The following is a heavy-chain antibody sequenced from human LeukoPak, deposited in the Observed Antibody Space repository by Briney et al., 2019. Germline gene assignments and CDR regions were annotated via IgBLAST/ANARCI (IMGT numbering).Heavy chain of an antibody. V-gene: IGHV1-69*13. CDR2: IIPVFGTT. Sequence: ASVKVSCKASGGTFRSYAISWVRQAPGQGLEWMGGIIPVFGTTKYAQKFQGRDTITADESTSTAYMELSSLRSEDTAVYYCAREREWELPDAFDIWGQGTMVTVSS. CDR1: GGTFRSYA. D-gene: IGHD1-26*01. J-gene: IGHJ3*02. CDR3: AREREWELPDAFDI.